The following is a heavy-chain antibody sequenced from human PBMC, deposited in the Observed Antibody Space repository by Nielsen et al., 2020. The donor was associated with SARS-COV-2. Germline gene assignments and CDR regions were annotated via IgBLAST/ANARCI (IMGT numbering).Heavy chain of an antibody. D-gene: IGHD1-26*01. CDR2: IRYDGSRQ. J-gene: IGHJ4*02. V-gene: IGHV3-30*02. Sequence: GGSLRLSCAASGFTFSSFHMHWVRQAPGKGLEWVAFIRYDGSRQYYADSVKGRFTISRDNSKNTLYLQINSLRAEDTAVFYCAKDHHYSGRSFDYWGQGTLVTVSS. CDR1: GFTFSSFH. CDR3: AKDHHYSGRSFDY.